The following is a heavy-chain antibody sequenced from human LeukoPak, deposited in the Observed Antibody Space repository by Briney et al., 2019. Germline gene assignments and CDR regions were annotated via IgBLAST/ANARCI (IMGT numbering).Heavy chain of an antibody. D-gene: IGHD5-18*01. J-gene: IGHJ6*03. Sequence: PGGSLRLSCAASGFTFSSYSMNWVRQAPGKGLEWVSSISSSSSYIYYADSVKGRFTISRDNAKNSLYLQMNSLRAEDTAVYCCARGLGYSYGLAYYYMDVWGKGTTVTVSS. CDR1: GFTFSSYS. CDR2: ISSSSSYI. V-gene: IGHV3-21*01. CDR3: ARGLGYSYGLAYYYMDV.